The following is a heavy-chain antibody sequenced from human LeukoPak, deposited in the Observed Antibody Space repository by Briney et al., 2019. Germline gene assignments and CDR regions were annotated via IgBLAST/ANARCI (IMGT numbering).Heavy chain of an antibody. Sequence: ASVKVSCKASGYTFTSYGISWVRQAPGQGLEWMGWISAYNGNTNYAQKLQGRVTMTTDTSTSTAYMELRSLRSDDTAVYYCARDLWAAGTSSYWFDPWGQGTLVTVSS. CDR3: ARDLWAAGTSSYWFDP. CDR1: GYTFTSYG. J-gene: IGHJ5*02. CDR2: ISAYNGNT. D-gene: IGHD6-19*01. V-gene: IGHV1-18*01.